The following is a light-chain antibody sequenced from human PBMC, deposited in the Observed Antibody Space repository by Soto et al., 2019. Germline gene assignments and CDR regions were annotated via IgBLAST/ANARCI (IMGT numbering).Light chain of an antibody. Sequence: QSVLAQPASVSGSPGQSITISCTGTSSDIGGYNMVPWYQQHPRKAPKLMIYEVTNRPSGISDRFSASKSDNTASLTISGLQAEDEGDYYCSSYTRAKTYVFGTGTKVTVL. CDR1: SSDIGGYNM. CDR3: SSYTRAKTYV. CDR2: EVT. V-gene: IGLV2-14*01. J-gene: IGLJ1*01.